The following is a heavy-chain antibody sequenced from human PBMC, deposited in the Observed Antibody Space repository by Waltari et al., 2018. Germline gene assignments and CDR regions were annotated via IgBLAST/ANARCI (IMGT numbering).Heavy chain of an antibody. CDR2: ISGSGATT. Sequence: EVLFLDSGGGLVQPGGSPSLPCSTSGFSFAGFAMNWVRQAPGKGLEWVSGISGSGATTYYADSVRGRFTISRDNSRNTLSLEMNSLRAEDTAVYYCAKAFRGYSGSYFDYWGQGAPVTVSS. CDR3: AKAFRGYSGSYFDY. CDR1: GFSFAGFA. D-gene: IGHD5-12*01. V-gene: IGHV3-23*01. J-gene: IGHJ4*02.